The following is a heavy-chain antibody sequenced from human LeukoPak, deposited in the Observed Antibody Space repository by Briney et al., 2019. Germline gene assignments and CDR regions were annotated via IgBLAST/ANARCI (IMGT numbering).Heavy chain of an antibody. V-gene: IGHV4-59*01. CDR3: ARDRAGYGDGYMDV. J-gene: IGHJ6*03. CDR2: IYYSGST. Sequence: PSETLSLTCTVSGGSISSYYWSWIRQPPGKGLEWIGYIYYSGSTNYNPSLKSRVTISVDTSKNQFSLKLSSVTAADTAVYYCARDRAGYGDGYMDVWGKGTTVTVSS. D-gene: IGHD4-17*01. CDR1: GGSISSYY.